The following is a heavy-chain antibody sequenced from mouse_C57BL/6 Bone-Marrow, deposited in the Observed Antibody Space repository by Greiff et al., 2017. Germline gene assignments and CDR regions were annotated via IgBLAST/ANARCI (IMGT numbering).Heavy chain of an antibody. CDR3: AREGDYGSSVAY. J-gene: IGHJ3*01. Sequence: VQLQQSGAELVKPGASVKMSCKASGYTFTSYWITWVKQRPGQGLEWIGDIYPGSGSTNYNEKFKSKATLTVDTSSSTAYMQLSSLTSEDSAVYYCAREGDYGSSVAYWGQGTLVTVSA. CDR1: GYTFTSYW. D-gene: IGHD1-1*01. V-gene: IGHV1-55*01. CDR2: IYPGSGST.